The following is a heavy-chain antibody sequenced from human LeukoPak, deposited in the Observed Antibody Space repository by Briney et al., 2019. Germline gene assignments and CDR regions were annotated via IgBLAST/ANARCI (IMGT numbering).Heavy chain of an antibody. CDR2: VYYSGIT. CDR1: GASISGYY. Sequence: NPSETLSLTCSVSGASISGYYYNWIRQPPGKGLEWIGYVYYSGITNFNPSLKSRVTMSVDTSKNQFSLKVSSVTAADTAVHYCARVLLSSGSSTWGQGTLVTVSS. J-gene: IGHJ5*02. D-gene: IGHD3-22*01. CDR3: ARVLLSSGSST. V-gene: IGHV4-59*01.